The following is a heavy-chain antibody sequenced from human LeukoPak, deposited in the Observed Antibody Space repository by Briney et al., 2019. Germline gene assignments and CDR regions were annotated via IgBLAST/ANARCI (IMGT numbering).Heavy chain of an antibody. J-gene: IGHJ6*03. CDR1: GGSFSSYY. Sequence: SETLSLTCAVYGGSFSSYYWSWIRQPPGGGLEWIGDTDHGGITNCNPSLKSRVTISVDTSKNQFSLTLRSVTAADTAVYYCAGLQGHSYYYMDVWGRGTTVTVSS. CDR3: AGLQGHSYYYMDV. CDR2: TDHGGIT. V-gene: IGHV4-34*01.